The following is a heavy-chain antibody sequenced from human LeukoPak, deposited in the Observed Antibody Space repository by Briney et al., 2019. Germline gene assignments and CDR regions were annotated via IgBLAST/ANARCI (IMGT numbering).Heavy chain of an antibody. Sequence: TSETLSLTCTVSGGSISNYYWSWIRQPPGKGLEWIGYIYYSGNANYNPSLKSRVTISVDTSKNQFSLKLSSVTAADTAVYYCARVDYGDYVLDYWGQGTLVTVSS. CDR1: GGSISNYY. D-gene: IGHD4-17*01. CDR2: IYYSGNA. J-gene: IGHJ4*02. V-gene: IGHV4-59*12. CDR3: ARVDYGDYVLDY.